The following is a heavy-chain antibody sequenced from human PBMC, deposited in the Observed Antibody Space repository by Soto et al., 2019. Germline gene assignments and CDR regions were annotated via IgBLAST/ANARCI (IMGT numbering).Heavy chain of an antibody. CDR3: ARTHGPYVPGSYYNGLDV. CDR2: INHSGST. CDR1: GGSFSGYY. J-gene: IGHJ6*02. Sequence: SETLSLTCAVYGGSFSGYYWNWIRQPPGKGLEWIGEINHSGSTNYNSSLKSRVTISVDTSKNQFSLKLSSVTAADTSVYYCARTHGPYVPGSYYNGLDVWGQGTTVTVSS. D-gene: IGHD3-16*01. V-gene: IGHV4-34*01.